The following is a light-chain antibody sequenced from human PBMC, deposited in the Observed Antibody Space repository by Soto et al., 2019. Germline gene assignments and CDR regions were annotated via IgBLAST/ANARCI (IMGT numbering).Light chain of an antibody. CDR2: EVS. V-gene: IGLV2-8*01. CDR1: SSDVGAYNY. CDR3: SSYAGRNNLL. Sequence: QSDLTQPPSASGSPGQSVTISCTGTSSDVGAYNYVSWYQHHPGKAPKLMIYEVSARPSGVPDRFSGSKSGNTASLTVSGLQAEDEADYFCSSYAGRNNLLFGGGTKLTVL. J-gene: IGLJ2*01.